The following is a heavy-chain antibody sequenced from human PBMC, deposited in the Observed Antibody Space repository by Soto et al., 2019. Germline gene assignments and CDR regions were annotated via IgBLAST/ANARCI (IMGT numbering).Heavy chain of an antibody. V-gene: IGHV1-18*01. D-gene: IGHD3-3*01. Sequence: ASVKVSCKASGYTFTSYGISWVRQAPGQGLEWMGWISAYNCNTNYAQKLQGRVTMTTDTSTSTAYMELRSLRSDDTAVYYCARLTSDITIFGVVIGEYYYYYGMDVWGQGTTVTVSS. CDR1: GYTFTSYG. J-gene: IGHJ6*02. CDR3: ARLTSDITIFGVVIGEYYYYYGMDV. CDR2: ISAYNCNT.